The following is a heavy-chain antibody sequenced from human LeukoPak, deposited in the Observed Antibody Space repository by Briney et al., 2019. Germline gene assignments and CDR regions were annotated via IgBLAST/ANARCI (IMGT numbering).Heavy chain of an antibody. CDR3: ARMLKGGSSYFDY. Sequence: GTSLRLSCAASGFSFSSCAMHWVRQAPGKGLEWVAVTSYDGTNKYYADSVKGRFTISRDNSKNTLYLQMNSLRAEDTAVYYCARMLKGGSSYFDYWGQGTLVTVSS. CDR1: GFSFSSCA. J-gene: IGHJ4*02. CDR2: TSYDGTNK. D-gene: IGHD1-26*01. V-gene: IGHV3-30-3*01.